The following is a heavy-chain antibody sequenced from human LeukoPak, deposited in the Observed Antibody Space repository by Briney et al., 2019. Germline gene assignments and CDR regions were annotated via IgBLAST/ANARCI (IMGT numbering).Heavy chain of an antibody. D-gene: IGHD2-15*01. CDR1: GVSFSSYW. CDR3: ARFSRSAESH. Sequence: GGSLRLCCAASGVSFSSYWMSWVRQAPGRGLEWVANIKQDGSDKQYVDSVKGRFTISRDNAQNSLYLQMNSLRAEDTAVYYCARFSRSAESHWGQGTLVTVSS. CDR2: IKQDGSDK. J-gene: IGHJ4*02. V-gene: IGHV3-7*01.